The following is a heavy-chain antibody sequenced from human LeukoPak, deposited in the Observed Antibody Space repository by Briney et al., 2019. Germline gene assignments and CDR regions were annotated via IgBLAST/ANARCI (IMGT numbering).Heavy chain of an antibody. CDR2: VSYTGRT. V-gene: IGHV4-59*12. CDR3: ARIPDISGWPFDY. CDR1: DRSISSYY. J-gene: IGHJ4*02. Sequence: SETLSLTCTVSDRSISSYYWTWIRQPPGKGLEWIGYVSYTGRTNYNPSLTSRLTISVDTSQKQFSLKLRSVTAADTAVYYCARIPDISGWPFDYWGQGVLVTVAS. D-gene: IGHD6-19*01.